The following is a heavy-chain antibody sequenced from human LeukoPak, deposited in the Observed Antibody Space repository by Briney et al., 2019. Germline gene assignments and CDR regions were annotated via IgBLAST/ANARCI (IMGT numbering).Heavy chain of an antibody. J-gene: IGHJ4*02. D-gene: IGHD1-26*01. V-gene: IGHV6-1*01. CDR1: GDSVSINSAA. Sequence: SQTLSLTFAISGDSVSINSAALNWVRQSPSRGLEWLGCTYYRSKGYYDYAVSMKSRITINPDTSKNQFSLQLNSVTPEDTAVYYCARDLGGSHLDHWGQGTLVTVSS. CDR2: TYYRSKGYY. CDR3: ARDLGGSHLDH.